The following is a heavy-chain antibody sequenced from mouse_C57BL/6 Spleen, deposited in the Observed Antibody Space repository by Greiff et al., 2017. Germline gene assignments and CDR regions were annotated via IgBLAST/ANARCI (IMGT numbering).Heavy chain of an antibody. Sequence: VQLQQPGAELVKPGASVKMSCKASGYTFTSYWITWVKQRPGHGLEWIGDIYPGSGSTNYNEKFKSKATLTVDTSSSTASMQLSSLTSEDAAVYYCARDCAFDYWGQGTTLTVSS. CDR1: GYTFTSYW. J-gene: IGHJ2*01. CDR3: ARDCAFDY. CDR2: IYPGSGST. V-gene: IGHV1-55*01.